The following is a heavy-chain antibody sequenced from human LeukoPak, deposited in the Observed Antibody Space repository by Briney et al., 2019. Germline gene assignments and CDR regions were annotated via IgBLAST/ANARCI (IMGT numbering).Heavy chain of an antibody. CDR2: IYYSGNT. Sequence: KPSETLSLTCTVSGGSISISTYFWGWIRQPPGKGLEWIGSIYYSGNTYYNPSLKSRVTISVDTSKNQFSLKLSSVTAADTAVYYCARVYCDSSGPLDYWGQGTLVTVSS. CDR1: GGSISISTYF. CDR3: ARVYCDSSGPLDY. J-gene: IGHJ4*02. D-gene: IGHD3-22*01. V-gene: IGHV4-39*01.